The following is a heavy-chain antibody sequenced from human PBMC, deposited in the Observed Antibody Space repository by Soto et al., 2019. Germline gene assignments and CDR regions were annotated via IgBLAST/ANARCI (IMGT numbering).Heavy chain of an antibody. Sequence: GGSLRLSCAASGFTFSSYAMHWVRQAPGKGLEWVAVISYDGSNKYYADSVKGRFTISRDNSKNTLYLQMNSLRAEDTAVYYCARVIVVEPAATGWGVDYWGQGTLVTVSS. V-gene: IGHV3-30-3*01. CDR3: ARVIVVEPAATGWGVDY. CDR1: GFTFSSYA. D-gene: IGHD2-2*01. CDR2: ISYDGSNK. J-gene: IGHJ4*02.